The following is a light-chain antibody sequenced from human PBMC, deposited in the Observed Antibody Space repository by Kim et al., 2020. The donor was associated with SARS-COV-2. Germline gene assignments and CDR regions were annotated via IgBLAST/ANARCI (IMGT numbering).Light chain of an antibody. Sequence: QPVLTQPPSASASLGASVTLTCTLSSGYSNYKVDWYQQRPGKGPRFVMRVGTGGLVGSKGDGIPDRFSVLGSGLNRYLTIKNIQEEDESDYHCGADHGSGSNLRVFGTGTKVTVL. CDR2: VGTGGLVG. J-gene: IGLJ1*01. CDR3: GADHGSGSNLRV. V-gene: IGLV9-49*01. CDR1: SGYSNYK.